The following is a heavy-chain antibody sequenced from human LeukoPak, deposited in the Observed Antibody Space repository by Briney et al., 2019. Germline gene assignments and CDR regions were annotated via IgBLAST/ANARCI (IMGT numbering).Heavy chain of an antibody. CDR1: GFTFSSYW. D-gene: IGHD3-10*01. CDR2: IKQDGSEK. CDR3: AREPWFGELYMDV. J-gene: IGHJ6*03. V-gene: IGHV3-7*01. Sequence: AGGSLRLSCAASGFTFSSYWMSWVRQAPGKGREWVANIKQDGSEKYYVDSVKGRFTISRDNAKNSLYLQMNSLRAEDTAVYYCAREPWFGELYMDVWGKGTTVTISS.